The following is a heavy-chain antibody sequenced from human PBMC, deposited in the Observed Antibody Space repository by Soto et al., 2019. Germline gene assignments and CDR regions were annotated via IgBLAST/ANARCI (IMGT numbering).Heavy chain of an antibody. CDR1: GGSISISSYY. V-gene: IGHV4-39*01. CDR2: IYYSGST. J-gene: IGHJ5*02. Sequence: SETLSLTCIVSGGSISISSYYGGCIRQPPGKGLEWIGSIYYSGSTYYNPSLKSRVTISVDTSKNQFSLKLSSVTAADTAVFYCARHRARNWFDPWGQGTLVTVSS. CDR3: ARHRARNWFDP. D-gene: IGHD6-6*01.